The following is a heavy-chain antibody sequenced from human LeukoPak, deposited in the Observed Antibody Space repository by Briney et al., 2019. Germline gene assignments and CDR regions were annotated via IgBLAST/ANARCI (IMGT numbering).Heavy chain of an antibody. Sequence: SETLSLTCAVSGYSISSGYYWGWIRQPPGKGLEWIGSIYHSGSTYYDPSLKSRVTISVDTSKNQFSLKLSSVTAADTAVYYCARYLPAALLFDYLGQGTLVTVSS. CDR3: ARYLPAALLFDY. V-gene: IGHV4-38-2*01. CDR2: IYHSGST. CDR1: GYSISSGYY. D-gene: IGHD2-2*01. J-gene: IGHJ4*02.